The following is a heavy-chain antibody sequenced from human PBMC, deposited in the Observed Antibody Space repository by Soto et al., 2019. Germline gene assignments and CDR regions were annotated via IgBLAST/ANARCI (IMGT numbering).Heavy chain of an antibody. CDR1: GGSFSGYY. V-gene: IGHV4-34*01. CDR3: ARIVVVPAAIVRGLLRGMDV. CDR2: INHSGST. J-gene: IGHJ6*02. D-gene: IGHD2-2*01. Sequence: SETLSLTCAVYGGSFSGYYWSWIRQPPGKGLEWIGEINHSGSTNYNPSLKSRVTISVDTSKNQFSLKLSSVTAADTAVYYCARIVVVPAAIVRGLLRGMDVWGQGTTVTVSS.